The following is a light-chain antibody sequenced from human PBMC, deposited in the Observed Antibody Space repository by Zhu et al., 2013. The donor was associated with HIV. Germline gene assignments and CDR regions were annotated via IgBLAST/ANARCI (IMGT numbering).Light chain of an antibody. Sequence: QSVLTQPPSVSAAPGQKVTISCSGSSSNIGNNYVSWYQQLPGTTPKLLIYDNDKRPSGIPDRFSGSKSGTSATLGITGLQTGDEADYYCGTWDSSLSSGVFGTGTKVTV. CDR3: GTWDSSLSSGV. CDR1: SSNIGNNY. J-gene: IGLJ1*01. CDR2: DND. V-gene: IGLV1-51*01.